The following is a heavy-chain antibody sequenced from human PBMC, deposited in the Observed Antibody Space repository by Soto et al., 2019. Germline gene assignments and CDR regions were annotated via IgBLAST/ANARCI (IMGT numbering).Heavy chain of an antibody. CDR2: ISGSGGST. D-gene: IGHD2-15*01. Sequence: GFLRLSCAASGFTFSSYSMNWVRQAPGKGLEWVSSISGSGGSTYYADSVKGRFTISRDNSKNTLFLQMNSLRAEDTAVYYCVISKGYCSGGNCYTADYWGQGTLVTVSS. CDR3: VISKGYCSGGNCYTADY. J-gene: IGHJ4*02. V-gene: IGHV3-23*01. CDR1: GFTFSSYS.